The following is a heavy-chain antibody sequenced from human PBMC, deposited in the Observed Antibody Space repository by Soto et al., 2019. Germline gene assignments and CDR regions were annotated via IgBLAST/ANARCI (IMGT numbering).Heavy chain of an antibody. V-gene: IGHV3-30*18. Sequence: QVQLVESGGGVVQPGRSLRLSCAASGFTFSSYGMHWVRQAPGKGLEWVAVISYDGSNKYYADSVKRRFTISRDNSKNTLYLQMNSLGAEDTAVYYGAKDRSYNWNYITGGMDVWGQGTTVTVSS. D-gene: IGHD1-7*01. CDR3: AKDRSYNWNYITGGMDV. CDR2: ISYDGSNK. CDR1: GFTFSSYG. J-gene: IGHJ6*02.